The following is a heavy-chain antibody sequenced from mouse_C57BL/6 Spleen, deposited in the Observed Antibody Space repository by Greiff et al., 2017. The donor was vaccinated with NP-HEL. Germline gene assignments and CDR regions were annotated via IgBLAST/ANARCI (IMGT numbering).Heavy chain of an antibody. CDR3: ARWDYGSSYVFAY. CDR2: IRNKANGYTT. CDR1: GFTFTDYY. Sequence: EVQVVESGGGLVQPGGSLSLSCAASGFTFTDYYMSWVRQPPGKALEWLGFIRNKANGYTTEYSASVKGRFTSSRDNSQSILYLQMNALRAEDSATYYCARWDYGSSYVFAYWGQGTLVTVSA. V-gene: IGHV7-3*01. J-gene: IGHJ3*01. D-gene: IGHD1-1*01.